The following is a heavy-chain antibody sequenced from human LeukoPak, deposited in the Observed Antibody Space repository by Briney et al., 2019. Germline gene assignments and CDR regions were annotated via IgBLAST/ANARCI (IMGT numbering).Heavy chain of an antibody. Sequence: GGSLRLSCSASGFTFSSYEMNWVRQAPGKGLEWVSYISSSGSNIYYADSVKGRFTISRDNAKNSLYLQMNSLRAEDTAVYYCARRAIAEGFDYWGQGTLVTVSS. CDR3: ARRAIAEGFDY. D-gene: IGHD6-13*01. V-gene: IGHV3-48*03. CDR2: ISSSGSNI. CDR1: GFTFSSYE. J-gene: IGHJ4*02.